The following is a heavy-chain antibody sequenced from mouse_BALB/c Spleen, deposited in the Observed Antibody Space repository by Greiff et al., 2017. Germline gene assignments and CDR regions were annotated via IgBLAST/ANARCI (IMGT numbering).Heavy chain of an antibody. Sequence: EVHLVESGGGLVQPGGSLKLSCAASGFTFSSYTMSWVRQTPEKRLEWVAYISNGGGSTYYPDTVKGRFTISRDNAKNTLYLQMSSLKSEDTAMYYCARRGWSLAMDYWGQGTSVTVSS. J-gene: IGHJ4*01. D-gene: IGHD2-3*01. CDR2: ISNGGGST. V-gene: IGHV5-12-2*01. CDR1: GFTFSSYT. CDR3: ARRGWSLAMDY.